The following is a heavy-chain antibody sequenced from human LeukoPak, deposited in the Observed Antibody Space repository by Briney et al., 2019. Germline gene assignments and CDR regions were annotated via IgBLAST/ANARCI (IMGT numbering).Heavy chain of an antibody. Sequence: GGSLRLSCAASGFTFDDYAMHWVRQAPGKGLEWVAVISYDGSNKYYADSVKGRFTISRDNSKNTLYLQMNSLRAEDTAVYYCANEYYDEEGQLDHWGQGTLVTVSS. V-gene: IGHV3-30*18. CDR1: GFTFDDYA. CDR2: ISYDGSNK. CDR3: ANEYYDEEGQLDH. J-gene: IGHJ4*02. D-gene: IGHD3-22*01.